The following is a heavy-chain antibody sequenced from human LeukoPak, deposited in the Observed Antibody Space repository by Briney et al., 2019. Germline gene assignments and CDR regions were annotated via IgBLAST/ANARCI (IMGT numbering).Heavy chain of an antibody. V-gene: IGHV4-34*01. Sequence: PSETLSLTCAVYGGSFNGYYWSWIRQPPGKGLEWIGEINHSGSTNYNPSLKSRVTISVDTPKNQFSLKLSSVTAADTAVYYCARGADFGGGIRRNLFDYWGQGTLVTVSS. CDR1: GGSFNGYY. D-gene: IGHD1-20*01. J-gene: IGHJ4*02. CDR2: INHSGST. CDR3: ARGADFGGGIRRNLFDY.